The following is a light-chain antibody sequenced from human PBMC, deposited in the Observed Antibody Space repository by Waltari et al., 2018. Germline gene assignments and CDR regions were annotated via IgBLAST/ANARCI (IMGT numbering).Light chain of an antibody. CDR2: EVN. CDR3: VSYAGNNIYV. V-gene: IGLV2-8*01. J-gene: IGLJ1*01. Sequence: QSALTQPPSASGSPGQSVTISCTGTSSDVGGYQYVSWYQQHPGKAPKLMIYEVNKRPSGVPDRFSGSKSGNTASLTVSGLQAEDEADYYCVSYAGNNIYVFGTGTKVTVL. CDR1: SSDVGGYQY.